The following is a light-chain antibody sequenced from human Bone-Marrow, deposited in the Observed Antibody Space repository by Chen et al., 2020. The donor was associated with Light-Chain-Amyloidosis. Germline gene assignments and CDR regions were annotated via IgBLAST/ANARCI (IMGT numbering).Light chain of an antibody. CDR1: QDISTY. Sequence: DIHLTQSPSSLSSSVGDRVTITCRAGQDISTYVNWYQQKLGKAPKLLIYAASSLQSGVPSRFSGSGSGTDFTLTITSLQPEDFATYFCQQSFRIPYTFGQGTKLQIK. V-gene: IGKV1-39*01. CDR3: QQSFRIPYT. J-gene: IGKJ2*01. CDR2: AAS.